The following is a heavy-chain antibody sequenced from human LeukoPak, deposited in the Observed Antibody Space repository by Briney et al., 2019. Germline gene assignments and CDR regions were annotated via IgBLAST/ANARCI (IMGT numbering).Heavy chain of an antibody. CDR1: GYTFTSYA. D-gene: IGHD2-2*01. Sequence: SVKVSCKASGYTFTSYAISWVRQAPGQGLEWMGGIIPIFGTANYAQKFQGRVTITADESTSTAYMELSSLRSEDTTVYYCAREATRNIVVVPAAIYYFDYWGQGTLVTVSS. CDR2: IIPIFGTA. J-gene: IGHJ4*02. V-gene: IGHV1-69*13. CDR3: AREATRNIVVVPAAIYYFDY.